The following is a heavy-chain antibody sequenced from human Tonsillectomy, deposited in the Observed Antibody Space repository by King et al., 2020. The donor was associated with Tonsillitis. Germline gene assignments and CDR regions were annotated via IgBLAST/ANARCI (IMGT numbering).Heavy chain of an antibody. D-gene: IGHD3-10*01. J-gene: IGHJ4*02. CDR1: GFTFSSYG. Sequence: VQLVESGGGVVQPGGSLRLSCAASGFTFSSYGMHWVRQAPGKVLEWVAFIRYDGSNKYYADSVKGRFTISRDNSKNTLYLQMNSLRAEDTAVYYCATSKSQLWFGELFGWGQGTLVTVSS. CDR3: ATSKSQLWFGELFG. CDR2: IRYDGSNK. V-gene: IGHV3-30*02.